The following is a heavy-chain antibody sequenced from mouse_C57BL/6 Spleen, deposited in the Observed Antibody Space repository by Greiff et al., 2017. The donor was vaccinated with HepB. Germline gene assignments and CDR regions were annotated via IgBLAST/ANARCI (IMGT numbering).Heavy chain of an antibody. CDR2: INPSNGGT. Sequence: VQLQQSGAELMKPGASVKLSCKATGYTFTSYWMHWVKQRPGQGLEWIGNINPSNGGTNYNEKFKSKATLTVDKSSSKAYMQLSSLTSEDSAVYYCARWWASEAFDYWGQGTTLTVSS. CDR1: GYTFTSYW. CDR3: ARWWASEAFDY. V-gene: IGHV1-53*01. J-gene: IGHJ2*01. D-gene: IGHD6-1*01.